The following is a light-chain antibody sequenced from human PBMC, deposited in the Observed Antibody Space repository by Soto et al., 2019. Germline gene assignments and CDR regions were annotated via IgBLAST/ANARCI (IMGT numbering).Light chain of an antibody. CDR3: QQYNNWWT. Sequence: EIVMTQSPATLSVSPGERATLSCRASQSVSNNVAWYQKKPGQAPRLLIYGASTRANGIPARFSGSGSGTEFTLTISSLQSEDFAFYYCQQYNNWWTFGQGTRVDI. J-gene: IGKJ1*01. V-gene: IGKV3-15*01. CDR2: GAS. CDR1: QSVSNN.